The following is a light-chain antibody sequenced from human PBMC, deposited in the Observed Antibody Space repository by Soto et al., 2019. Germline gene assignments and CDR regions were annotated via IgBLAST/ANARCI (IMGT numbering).Light chain of an antibody. J-gene: IGKJ4*01. V-gene: IGKV3-11*01. CDR3: QQRSNRPSLP. CDR1: QSVSSY. CDR2: DAS. Sequence: VLNTSPATLYLSPGSRARLSCRASQSVSSYLAWYQQKPGQAPRLLIYDASNRATGILARFSGSGSGTDFTPAISSLEPEDFAVYDCQQRSNRPSLPFGGGTKPDIK.